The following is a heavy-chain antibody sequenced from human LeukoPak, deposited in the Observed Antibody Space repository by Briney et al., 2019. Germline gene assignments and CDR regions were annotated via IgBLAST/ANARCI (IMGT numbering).Heavy chain of an antibody. CDR2: IYPGDSDT. J-gene: IGHJ4*02. CDR3: ARQEVGYSYGRYNYFDY. CDR1: GYSFTTYW. D-gene: IGHD5-18*01. V-gene: IGHV5-51*01. Sequence: GESLKISCKGSGYSFTTYWIGWVRQMPVKGLEWMGFIYPGDSDTRYSPSFQGQVTTSADKSISTAYLQWSSLKASDTAMYYCARQEVGYSYGRYNYFDYWGQGTLVTVSS.